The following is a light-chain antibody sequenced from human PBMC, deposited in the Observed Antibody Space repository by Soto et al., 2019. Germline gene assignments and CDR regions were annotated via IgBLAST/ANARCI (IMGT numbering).Light chain of an antibody. CDR2: GAS. CDR1: QSVSSR. V-gene: IGKV3-20*01. CDR3: QQYVTSAIT. Sequence: EIVLTQSPGTLSLSPGERATLSCRASQSVSSRLAWYQQKPGQAPRLLISGASSRATGIPDRFSGSEPGTDFTLTISRLEPEDFALYYCQQYVTSAITFGQGTRLEIK. J-gene: IGKJ5*01.